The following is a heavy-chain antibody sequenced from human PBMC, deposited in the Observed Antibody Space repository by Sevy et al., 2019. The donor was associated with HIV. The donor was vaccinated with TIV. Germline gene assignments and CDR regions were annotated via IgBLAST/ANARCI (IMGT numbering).Heavy chain of an antibody. CDR2: ISSSGSTI. CDR3: SRDTTTTFFYDY. J-gene: IGHJ4*02. Sequence: GGFLRLSCAASGFTFSDYYMSWIRQAPGKGLEWVSYISSSGSTIYYADSVKGRFTISRDNAKNLLYLQMNSLRAEDMVVYYCSRDTTTTFFYDYWGQGTLVTVSS. CDR1: GFTFSDYY. D-gene: IGHD1-1*01. V-gene: IGHV3-11*01.